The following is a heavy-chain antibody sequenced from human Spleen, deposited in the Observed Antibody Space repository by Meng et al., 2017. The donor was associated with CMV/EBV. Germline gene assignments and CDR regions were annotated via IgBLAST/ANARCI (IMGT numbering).Heavy chain of an antibody. Sequence: QVQLVGAGGGLVKPGGSLRLSCAASGFTFSDYYMSWIRQAPGKGLEWVAVISYDGSNKYYADSVKGRFTISRDNSKNTLYLQMNSLRAEDTAVYYCAGGNWFDPWGQGTLVTVSS. CDR1: GFTFSDYY. D-gene: IGHD3-16*01. J-gene: IGHJ5*02. V-gene: IGHV3-30-3*01. CDR2: ISYDGSNK. CDR3: AGGNWFDP.